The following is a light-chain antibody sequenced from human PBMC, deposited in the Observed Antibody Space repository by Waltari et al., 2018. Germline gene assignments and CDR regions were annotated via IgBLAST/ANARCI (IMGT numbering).Light chain of an antibody. CDR1: SSNIGSNY. V-gene: IGLV1-47*01. J-gene: IGLJ2*01. CDR2: RNN. Sequence: QSVLTQPPSASGTPGQRVTISCSGSSSNIGSNYVYWYQQLPGTAPNLLIYRNNQRPSGVPDRFSGSKFGTSASLAISGLRSEDEADYYCAAWDDSLSVVFGGGTKLTVL. CDR3: AAWDDSLSVV.